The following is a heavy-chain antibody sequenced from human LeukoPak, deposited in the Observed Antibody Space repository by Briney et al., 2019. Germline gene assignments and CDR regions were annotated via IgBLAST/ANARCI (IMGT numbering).Heavy chain of an antibody. CDR1: GFPFRYTG. Sequence: GGALRHSCSASGFPFRYTGMTWVRQAPGRGLEWVSTISPTGAGTHYADVVKARYTISRENYKNSRCLEMNSLRADYTATYYCERDAGGAWPFDYWGQGTRVIVSS. CDR2: ISPTGAGT. J-gene: IGHJ4*02. V-gene: IGHV3-23*01. D-gene: IGHD4-17*01. CDR3: ERDAGGAWPFDY.